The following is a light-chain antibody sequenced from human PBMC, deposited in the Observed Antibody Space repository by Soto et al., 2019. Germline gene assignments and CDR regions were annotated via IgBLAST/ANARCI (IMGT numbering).Light chain of an antibody. CDR3: QQYGRLPIT. V-gene: IGKV3-20*01. CDR2: GAT. J-gene: IGKJ5*01. CDR1: ESLGNNY. Sequence: EIVLTQSPGTLSLSPGESATLSCRASESLGNNYLAWYKQKPGQSPRLLFSGATSRASGIPDRFSGSGSGTDFTLTISRVEPEDFGVYFCQQYGRLPITFGQGTRLEN.